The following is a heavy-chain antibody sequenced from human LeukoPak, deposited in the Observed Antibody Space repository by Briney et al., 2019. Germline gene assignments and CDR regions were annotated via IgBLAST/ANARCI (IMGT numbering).Heavy chain of an antibody. D-gene: IGHD1-1*01. Sequence: GGSLRLSCEASGFTFSNYWMSWARQPPGKGPEWVANMRFDGTEMYYVDSVKGRFSISRDNAKNSVSLQMNSLRVEDTAVYYCAREKTTGPYYFDYWGQGILVTVSS. CDR2: MRFDGTEM. V-gene: IGHV3-7*03. J-gene: IGHJ4*02. CDR3: AREKTTGPYYFDY. CDR1: GFTFSNYW.